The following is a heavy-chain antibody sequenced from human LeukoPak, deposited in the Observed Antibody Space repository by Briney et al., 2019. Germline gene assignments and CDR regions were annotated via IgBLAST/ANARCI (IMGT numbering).Heavy chain of an antibody. CDR2: ISYDGSNK. D-gene: IGHD3-9*01. Sequence: GGSLRLSCAASGFTFSSYAMHWVRQAPGKGLEWVAVISYDGSNKYYADSVKGRFTISRDNSKNTLYLQMNSLRAEDTAVYYCARGARYFDWDAPSDYWGQGNLVTVSS. J-gene: IGHJ4*02. V-gene: IGHV3-30*04. CDR1: GFTFSSYA. CDR3: ARGARYFDWDAPSDY.